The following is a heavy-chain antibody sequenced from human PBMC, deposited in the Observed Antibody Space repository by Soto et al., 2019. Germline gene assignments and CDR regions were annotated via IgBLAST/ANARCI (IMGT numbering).Heavy chain of an antibody. CDR2: IRSKAYGGTT. V-gene: IGHV3-49*03. D-gene: IGHD3-22*01. J-gene: IGHJ4*02. Sequence: SLRLSCTASGFTFGDYAMSWFRQAPGKGLEWVGFIRSKAYGGTTEYAASVKGRFTISRDDSKSIAYLQMNSLKTEDTAVYYCTRDATAYYYDSSTNWGQGTLVTVSS. CDR1: GFTFGDYA. CDR3: TRDATAYYYDSSTN.